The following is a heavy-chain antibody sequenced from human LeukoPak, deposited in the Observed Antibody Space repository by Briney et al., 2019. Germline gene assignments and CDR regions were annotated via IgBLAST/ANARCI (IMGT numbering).Heavy chain of an antibody. CDR2: IYYSGST. D-gene: IGHD3-22*01. CDR3: ARRSHSSGPRVNAFDI. CDR1: GGSISSYY. Sequence: SETLSLTCTVSGGSISSYYWSWIRQPPGKGLEWIGYIYYSGSTNYNPSLKSRVTISVDTSKNQFSLKLSSVTAADTAVYYCARRSHSSGPRVNAFDIWGQGTMVTVSS. J-gene: IGHJ3*02. V-gene: IGHV4-59*08.